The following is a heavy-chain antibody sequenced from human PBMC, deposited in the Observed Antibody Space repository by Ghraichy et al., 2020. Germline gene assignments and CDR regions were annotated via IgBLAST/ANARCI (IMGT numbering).Heavy chain of an antibody. V-gene: IGHV3-7*04. D-gene: IGHD3-22*01. CDR3: VRGDSSASWTGLFDF. CDR2: IKEDGSET. CDR1: GFTFSRKW. J-gene: IGHJ3*01. Sequence: GSLRLSCAASGFTFSRKWMSWVRQAPGKGLEWVANIKEDGSETYYVDSVRGRFTISRDNAKNSLYLQLNSLRAEDTALYYCVRGDSSASWTGLFDFWGQGTMVTVSS.